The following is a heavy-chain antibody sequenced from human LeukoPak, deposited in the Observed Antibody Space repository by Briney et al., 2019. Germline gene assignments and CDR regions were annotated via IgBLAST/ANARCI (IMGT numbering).Heavy chain of an antibody. J-gene: IGHJ4*02. D-gene: IGHD4-17*01. CDR3: AREIPYGDYAGPSFDY. Sequence: GASVKVSCKASGGTFSSYAISWVRQAPGQGLEWMGGIIPIFGTANYAQKFQGRVTITADESTSTAYMELSSLRSEDTAVYYCAREIPYGDYAGPSFDYGGQGPRVTV. CDR2: IIPIFGTA. CDR1: GGTFSSYA. V-gene: IGHV1-69*13.